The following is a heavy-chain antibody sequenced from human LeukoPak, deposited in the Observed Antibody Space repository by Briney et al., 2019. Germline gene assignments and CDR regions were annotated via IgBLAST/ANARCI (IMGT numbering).Heavy chain of an antibody. J-gene: IGHJ4*02. CDR2: IYYSGTT. D-gene: IGHD5-18*01. V-gene: IGHV4-39*07. CDR3: AREFNGGRGYSYGTLDY. CDR1: GGSISSSDYY. Sequence: SETLSLTCTVSGGSISSSDYYWAWIRRPPGKGLEWIGSIYYSGTTYYNPSLKSRVTISVDTSKNQFSLKLSSVTAADTAVYYCAREFNGGRGYSYGTLDYWGQGTLVTVSS.